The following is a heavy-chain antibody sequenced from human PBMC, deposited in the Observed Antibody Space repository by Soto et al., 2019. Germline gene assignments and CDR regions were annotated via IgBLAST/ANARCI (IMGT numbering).Heavy chain of an antibody. Sequence: QVQLVESGGGVVQPGRSLRLSCAASGFTFSHYAMHWVRQAPGKGLEWVALMSYGGSNEYYADSVKGRFTISRDNSTNTLYMQLNSLGAEAKAVYYCAKNGRHNFNSWGQGTLVTVSS. V-gene: IGHV3-30*18. CDR2: MSYGGSNE. CDR3: AKNGRHNFNS. CDR1: GFTFSHYA. D-gene: IGHD1-26*01. J-gene: IGHJ4*02.